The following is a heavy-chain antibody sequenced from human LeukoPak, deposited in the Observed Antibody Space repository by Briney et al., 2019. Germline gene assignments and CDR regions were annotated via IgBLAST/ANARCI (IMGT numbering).Heavy chain of an antibody. CDR3: AKWMGRDS. J-gene: IGHJ4*02. CDR2: INQDGRKK. Sequence: PGRSLRLSCAASGFPFRTHWMSWVRQAPGKGLEWVANINQDGRKKFYVDSVEGRFTISRDDAKTSLFLQMNSLRVEDTAVYYCAKWMGRDSWGQGTLVTVSS. V-gene: IGHV3-7*02. CDR1: GFPFRTHW. D-gene: IGHD6-19*01.